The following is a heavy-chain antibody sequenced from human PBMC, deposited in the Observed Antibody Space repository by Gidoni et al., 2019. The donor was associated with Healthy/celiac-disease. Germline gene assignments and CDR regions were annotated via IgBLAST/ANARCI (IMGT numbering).Heavy chain of an antibody. Sequence: EVQLLESGGGLVQPGGSLRLSCASSGFTFSSYAMSWVRQAPGKGLEWVSAISGSGGSTYYAVSVKGRFTIARDNSKNTLYLQMNSLRAEDTDVYYCAKLAAAGNDYWGQGTLVTVSS. CDR2: ISGSGGST. J-gene: IGHJ4*02. V-gene: IGHV3-23*01. D-gene: IGHD6-13*01. CDR1: GFTFSSYA. CDR3: AKLAAAGNDY.